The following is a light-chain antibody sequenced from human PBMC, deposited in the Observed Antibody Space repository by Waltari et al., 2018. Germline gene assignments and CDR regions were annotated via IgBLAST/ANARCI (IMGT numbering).Light chain of an antibody. CDR3: QTWGTGTVV. CDR2: VNSDGTH. V-gene: IGLV4-69*01. CDR1: SGPSTYT. Sequence: QLVLTQSPSASASLGASVKLTCTLSSGPSTYTIAWYQQQPETGPRYLMRVNSDGTHSKGDGIPDRFSGSTSGGERHLTISSLQSEDEADYYCQTWGTGTVVFGGGTKLTVL. J-gene: IGLJ2*01.